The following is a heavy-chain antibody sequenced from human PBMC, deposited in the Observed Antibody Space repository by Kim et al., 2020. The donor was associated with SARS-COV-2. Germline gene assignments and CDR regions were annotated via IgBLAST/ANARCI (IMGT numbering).Heavy chain of an antibody. CDR2: IYYSGST. V-gene: IGHV4-59*13. D-gene: IGHD2-15*01. J-gene: IGHJ4*02. CDR3: ARSLGISGPYYFDY. Sequence: SETLSLTCTVSGGSISSYYWSWIRQPPGKGLEWIGYIYYSGSTNYNPSLKSRVTISVDTSKNQFSLKLSSVTAADTAVYYCARSLGISGPYYFDYWGQGTLVTVSS. CDR1: GGSISSYY.